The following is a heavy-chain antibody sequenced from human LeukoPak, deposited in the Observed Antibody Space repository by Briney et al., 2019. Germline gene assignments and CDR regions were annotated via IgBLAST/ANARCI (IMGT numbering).Heavy chain of an antibody. D-gene: IGHD3-22*01. CDR3: AKCPNYYDSSGYFC. CDR2: IIPILGVA. Sequence: SVKVSCKASGGTFSSYAISWVRQAPGQGLEWMGRIIPILGVANYAQKFQGRVTITADKSTSTAYMELSSLRSEDTAVYYCAKCPNYYDSSGYFCWGQGTLVTVSS. CDR1: GGTFSSYA. V-gene: IGHV1-69*04. J-gene: IGHJ4*02.